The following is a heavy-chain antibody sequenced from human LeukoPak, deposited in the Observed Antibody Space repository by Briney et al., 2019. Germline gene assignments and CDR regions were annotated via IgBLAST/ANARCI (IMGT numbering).Heavy chain of an antibody. D-gene: IGHD2-2*02. Sequence: GGSLRLSCAASGFTFSSYAMSWVRQAPGKGLEWVSAISGSGGSTYYADSVKGRFTISRDNSKNTLYLQMNSLRAEDTAVYYCAELPTEYQLLYRQEGDYWGQGTLVTVSS. CDR1: GFTFSSYA. CDR3: AELPTEYQLLYRQEGDY. J-gene: IGHJ4*02. CDR2: ISGSGGST. V-gene: IGHV3-23*01.